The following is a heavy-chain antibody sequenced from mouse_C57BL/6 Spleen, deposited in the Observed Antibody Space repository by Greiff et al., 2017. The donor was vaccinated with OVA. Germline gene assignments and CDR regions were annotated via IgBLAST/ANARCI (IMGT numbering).Heavy chain of an antibody. CDR1: GYNFTSYW. J-gene: IGHJ2*01. CDR2: IDPSDSYT. Sequence: QVQLQQPGAELVRPGTSVKLSCKASGYNFTSYWMHWVKQRPGQGLEWIGVIDPSDSYTNYNQKFKGKATLTVDTSSSTAYLQRSSLTSEDAAVYYCARGGYYDLDYWGQGTTLTVSA. CDR3: ARGGYYDLDY. D-gene: IGHD1-1*01. V-gene: IGHV1-59*01.